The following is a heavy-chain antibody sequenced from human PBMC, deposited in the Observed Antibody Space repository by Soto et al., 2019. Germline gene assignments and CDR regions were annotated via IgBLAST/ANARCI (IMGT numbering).Heavy chain of an antibody. J-gene: IGHJ6*02. D-gene: IGHD3-10*01. CDR3: ARGTMVRGVTYYYYYGMDV. CDR1: GFTFSTYA. Sequence: GGSLRLSCAASGFTFSTYAMNWVRQAPGKGLEWVSGISGSGDSTYYADSVKGRFTVSRDNAKNSLYLQMNSLRAEDTAVYYCARGTMVRGVTYYYYYGMDVWRQGTTVTVSS. V-gene: IGHV3-23*01. CDR2: ISGSGDST.